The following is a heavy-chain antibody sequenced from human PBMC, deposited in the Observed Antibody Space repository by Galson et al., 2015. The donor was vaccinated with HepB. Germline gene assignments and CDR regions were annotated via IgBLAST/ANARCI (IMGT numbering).Heavy chain of an antibody. J-gene: IGHJ3*02. CDR2: ISYDGSNK. V-gene: IGHV3-30*04. CDR3: ARDSSEVKGDAFDI. D-gene: IGHD6-19*01. Sequence: SLRLSCAASGFTFSSYAMHWVRQAPGKGLEWVAVISYDGSNKYYADSVKGRFTISRDNSKNTLYLQMNSLRAEDTAVYYCARDSSEVKGDAFDIWGQGTMVTVSS. CDR1: GFTFSSYA.